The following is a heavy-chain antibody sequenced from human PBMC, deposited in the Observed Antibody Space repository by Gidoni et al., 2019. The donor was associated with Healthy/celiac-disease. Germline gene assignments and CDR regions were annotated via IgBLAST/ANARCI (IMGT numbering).Heavy chain of an antibody. V-gene: IGHV3-15*01. Sequence: EVQRVESGGGLVKPGGAPRPSCAASGFTFSNAWMNWVRPAPGKWLEWVCRIKSNTDGGTTDYAAPVKGRFIISRDDSKNMLYLQMNSLKTEDTAIYYCTTGATVPPMYWSFALWGRGTLVTVSS. D-gene: IGHD4-17*01. J-gene: IGHJ2*01. CDR2: IKSNTDGGTT. CDR3: TTGATVPPMYWSFAL. CDR1: GFTFSNAW.